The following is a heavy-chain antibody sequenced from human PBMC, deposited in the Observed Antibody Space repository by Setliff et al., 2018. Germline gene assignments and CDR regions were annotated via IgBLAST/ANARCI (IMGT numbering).Heavy chain of an antibody. V-gene: IGHV1-18*01. Sequence: ASVKVSCKASGYTFSNYGITWVRQAPGQGLEWMGWISAYTGNTNYAQKLQGRVTMTTDASTNTAYMELRGLSSDDTAVYYCSRLVRYCSKTTCQTASGAEVWGQGTLVTVPQ. CDR3: SRLVRYCSKTTCQTASGAEV. CDR2: ISAYTGNT. D-gene: IGHD2-8*01. CDR1: GYTFSNYG. J-gene: IGHJ4*02.